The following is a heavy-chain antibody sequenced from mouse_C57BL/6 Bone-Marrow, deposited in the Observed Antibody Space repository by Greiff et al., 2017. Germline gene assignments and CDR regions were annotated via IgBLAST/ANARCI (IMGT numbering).Heavy chain of an antibody. J-gene: IGHJ3*01. Sequence: EVKLMESGGGLVKPGGSLKLSCAASGFTFSDYGMHWVRQAPEQGLEWVAYISSGSSTIYYADTVKGRFTISRDNAKNTLFLQMTSLRSEDTAMYYCARTGWVAYWGQGTLVTVSA. CDR1: GFTFSDYG. CDR3: ARTGWVAY. CDR2: ISSGSSTI. V-gene: IGHV5-17*01.